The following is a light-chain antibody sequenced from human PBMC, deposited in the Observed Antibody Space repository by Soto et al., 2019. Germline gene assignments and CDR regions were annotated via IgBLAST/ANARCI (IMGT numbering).Light chain of an antibody. J-gene: IGKJ4*01. CDR3: QQYDNLPLT. Sequence: DIQMTQSPSSLSASVGDRVTITCQASQDISNYLNWYQPKPGKAPKLLIYDASNLETGVPSRFSGSGSGTYFTFTISSLQPEDIATYYCQQYDNLPLTFGGGTKVEIK. V-gene: IGKV1-33*01. CDR1: QDISNY. CDR2: DAS.